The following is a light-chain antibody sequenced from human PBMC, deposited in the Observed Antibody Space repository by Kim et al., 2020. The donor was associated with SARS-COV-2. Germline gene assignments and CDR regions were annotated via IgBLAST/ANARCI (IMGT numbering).Light chain of an antibody. CDR2: YDS. Sequence: APVKTAWITCGGNNIGSKSVHRYQQQPGQAHVLVIYYDSDRPSGIPERFSGSNSGNTATLTISRVEAGDEADYYCQVWDSSSDHPVFGGGTKLTVL. V-gene: IGLV3-21*04. J-gene: IGLJ3*02. CDR1: NIGSKS. CDR3: QVWDSSSDHPV.